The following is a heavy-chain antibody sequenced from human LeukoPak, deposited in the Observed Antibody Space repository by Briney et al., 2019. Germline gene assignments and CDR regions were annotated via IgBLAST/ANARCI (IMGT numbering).Heavy chain of an antibody. CDR1: GFTFTNYG. D-gene: IGHD6-13*01. CDR3: AKDRSASAEDFDY. Sequence: GGSLRLSCAASGFTFTNYGMHWVRQAPGKGLEWVAFIRFDESLIYYVDSVKGRFTISRDNSRNTVYLQMNSLRTEDTAMYYCAKDRSASAEDFDYWGQGTLVTVSS. J-gene: IGHJ4*02. V-gene: IGHV3-30*02. CDR2: IRFDESLI.